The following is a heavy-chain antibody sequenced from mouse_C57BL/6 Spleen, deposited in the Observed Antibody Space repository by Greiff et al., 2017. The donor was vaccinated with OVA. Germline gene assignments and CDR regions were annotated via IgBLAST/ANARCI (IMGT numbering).Heavy chain of an antibody. V-gene: IGHV1-81*01. CDR2: IYPRSGNT. D-gene: IGHD2-1*01. CDR1: GYTFTSYG. J-gene: IGHJ1*03. Sequence: QVQLKQSGAELARPGASVKLSCKASGYTFTSYGISWVKQRTGQGLEWIGEIYPRSGNTYYNEKFKGKATLTADKSSSTAYMELRSLTSEDSAVYFCARRLYGNYWYFDVWGTGTTVTVSS. CDR3: ARRLYGNYWYFDV.